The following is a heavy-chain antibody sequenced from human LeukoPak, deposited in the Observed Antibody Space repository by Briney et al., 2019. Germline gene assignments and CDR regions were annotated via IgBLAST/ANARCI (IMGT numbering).Heavy chain of an antibody. CDR1: GFTFSSYW. J-gene: IGHJ4*02. D-gene: IGHD5-18*01. CDR3: ARDLSGITGYTYGRGIDY. Sequence: GGSLRLSCAASGFTFSSYWMSWVRQAPGKGLEWVANIKKDGSEKYYVDSVKGRFTISRDNARTSLYLQMNSLRAEDTAVYYCARDLSGITGYTYGRGIDYWGQGTLVTVSS. CDR2: IKKDGSEK. V-gene: IGHV3-7*01.